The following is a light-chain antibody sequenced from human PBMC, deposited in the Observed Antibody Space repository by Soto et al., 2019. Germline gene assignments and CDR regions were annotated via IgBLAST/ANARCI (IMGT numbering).Light chain of an antibody. CDR1: QRISRW. CDR3: EQYNSYWT. CDR2: DAY. J-gene: IGKJ1*01. Sequence: DSRMTQSPSTLSASVGARVAITFRASQRISRWLAWYQQKPGKAPKLLIYDAYTLESGVPSRFSGRGSGTEFTLTISSLQPDDFATYYCEQYNSYWTFGQGTKVDI. V-gene: IGKV1-5*01.